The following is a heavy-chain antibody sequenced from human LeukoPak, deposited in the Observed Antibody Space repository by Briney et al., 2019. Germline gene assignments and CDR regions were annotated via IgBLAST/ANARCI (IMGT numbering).Heavy chain of an antibody. Sequence: GGSLRLSCAASGFTFSSYGMHWVRQAPGKGLEWVAVISYDGSNKYYADSVKGRFTISRDNSKNTLYLQMNSLRAEDTAVYYCAKGTVHYHSSGYYYELWDWGQGTLVTVSS. J-gene: IGHJ4*02. CDR3: AKGTVHYHSSGYYYELWD. CDR2: ISYDGSNK. V-gene: IGHV3-30*18. D-gene: IGHD3-22*01. CDR1: GFTFSSYG.